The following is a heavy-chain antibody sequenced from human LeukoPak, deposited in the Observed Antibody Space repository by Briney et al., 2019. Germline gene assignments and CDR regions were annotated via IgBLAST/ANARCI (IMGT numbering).Heavy chain of an antibody. J-gene: IGHJ4*02. CDR3: ATEWQLLDY. D-gene: IGHD1-26*01. CDR1: GFPFSSYG. V-gene: IGHV3-30*02. CDR2: IRYDGSNK. Sequence: GGSLRLSCAASGFPFSSYGMHWVRKAPGKGLEWVAFIRYDGSNKYYADSVKGRFTISRDNSKNTLYLQMNSLRAEDTAVYYCATEWQLLDYWGQGTLVTVSS.